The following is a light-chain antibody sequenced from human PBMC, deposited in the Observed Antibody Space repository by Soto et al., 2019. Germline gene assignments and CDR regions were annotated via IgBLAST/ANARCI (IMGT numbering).Light chain of an antibody. CDR1: QSVGSS. V-gene: IGKV3-15*01. CDR2: GAS. J-gene: IGKJ1*01. Sequence: EIVMTQSPATLSVSPGERATLSCRASQSVGSSLAWYQQKPGQAPRLLIYGASTRATGIPARFSGSGSGTEFTLTISSLQSEDFAIYYCHQYNNWPRTFGQGTKVEIK. CDR3: HQYNNWPRT.